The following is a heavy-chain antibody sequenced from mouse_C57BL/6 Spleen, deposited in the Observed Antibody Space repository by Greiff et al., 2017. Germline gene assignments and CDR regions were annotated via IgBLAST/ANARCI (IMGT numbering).Heavy chain of an antibody. CDR2: IHPNSGST. V-gene: IGHV1-64*01. D-gene: IGHD1-1*01. Sequence: VQLQQPGAELVKPGASVKLSCKASGYTFTSYWMHWVKQRPGQGLEWIGMIHPNSGSTNYNEKFKSKATLTVDKSSSTAYMQLSSLTSEDSAVYYWTRLYYGSSYYFDYWGQGTTLTVSS. CDR1: GYTFTSYW. CDR3: TRLYYGSSYYFDY. J-gene: IGHJ2*01.